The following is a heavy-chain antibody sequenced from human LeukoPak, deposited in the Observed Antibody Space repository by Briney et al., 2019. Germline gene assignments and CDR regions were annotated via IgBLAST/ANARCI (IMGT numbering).Heavy chain of an antibody. D-gene: IGHD6-6*01. J-gene: IGHJ4*02. Sequence: ASVKVSCKASGYTFTSYGISWVRQAPGQGLEWMGWINPNSGGTNYAQKFQGRVTMTRDTSISTAYMELSRLRSDDTAVYYCARRHSIAARPGFDYWGQGTLVTVSS. CDR1: GYTFTSYG. CDR3: ARRHSIAARPGFDY. V-gene: IGHV1-2*02. CDR2: INPNSGGT.